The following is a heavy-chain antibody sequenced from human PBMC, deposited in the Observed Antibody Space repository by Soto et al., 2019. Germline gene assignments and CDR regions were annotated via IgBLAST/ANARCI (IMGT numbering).Heavy chain of an antibody. J-gene: IGHJ3*02. D-gene: IGHD5-18*01. V-gene: IGHV1-69*13. CDR2: IIPIFGTA. CDR1: GGTFSSYA. CDR3: ARDSSTRYSYGYSAFDI. Sequence: SVKVSCKASGGTFSSYAISWVRQAPGQGLEWMGGIIPIFGTANYAQKFQGRVTITADESTSTAYMELSSLRSEDTAVYYCARDSSTRYSYGYSAFDIWGQGTMVTVSS.